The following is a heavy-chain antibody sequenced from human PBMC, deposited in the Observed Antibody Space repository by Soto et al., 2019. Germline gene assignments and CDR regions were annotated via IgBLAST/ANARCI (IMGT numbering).Heavy chain of an antibody. V-gene: IGHV3-30-3*01. CDR2: ISYDGSNK. CDR3: ARGLGGLDGEYNYFDY. J-gene: IGHJ4*02. D-gene: IGHD4-17*01. CDR1: GFTFSNYA. Sequence: QVQLVESGGGVVQPGRSLRLSCAASGFTFSNYAIHWVRQAPGKGLEWVAVISYDGSNKYYADSVKGRFTISRDNYKNTLYLQMNSLRAEDTAVYYCARGLGGLDGEYNYFDYWGQGTLVTVSS.